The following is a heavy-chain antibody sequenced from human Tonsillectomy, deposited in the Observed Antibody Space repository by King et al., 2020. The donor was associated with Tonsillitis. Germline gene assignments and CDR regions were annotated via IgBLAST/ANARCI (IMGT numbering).Heavy chain of an antibody. CDR1: GFTFSSYA. V-gene: IGHV3-30*04. J-gene: IGHJ4*02. CDR2: ISYDGSNK. CDR3: SRDGMGAYYYDSGYFDY. Sequence: QLVQSGGGVVQPGRSLRLSCAASGFTFSSYAMHWVRQAPGKGLDCVAVISYDGSNKYYADSVKGRFTISRDNSKNQLYLQVNSLRAEDTAGYYCSRDGMGAYYYDSGYFDYWGQGTLVTVSS. D-gene: IGHD3-22*01.